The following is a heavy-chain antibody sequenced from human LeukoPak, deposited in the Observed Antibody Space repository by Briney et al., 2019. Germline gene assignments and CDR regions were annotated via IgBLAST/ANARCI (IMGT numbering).Heavy chain of an antibody. D-gene: IGHD3-9*01. Sequence: PGGSLRLSCSASGSTFSSYAMHWVRQAPGKGLEYVSAISSNGGSTYYADSVKGRFTISRDNAKNSLYLQMNSLRAEDTAVYYCARGRYDILTGYYPTYWYFDLWGRGTLVTVSS. J-gene: IGHJ2*01. V-gene: IGHV3-64*04. CDR1: GSTFSSYA. CDR2: ISSNGGST. CDR3: ARGRYDILTGYYPTYWYFDL.